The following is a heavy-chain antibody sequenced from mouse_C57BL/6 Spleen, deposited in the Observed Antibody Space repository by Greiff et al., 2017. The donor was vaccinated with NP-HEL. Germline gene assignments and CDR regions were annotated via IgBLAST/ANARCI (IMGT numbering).Heavy chain of an antibody. CDR2: IYPGDGDT. CDR3: AREGGYAMDY. Sequence: QVQLQQSGPELVKPGASVKISCKASGYAFSSSWMNWVKQRPGKGLEWIGRIYPGDGDTNYNGKFKGKATLTAAKSSSTAYMQLSSLTSEDSAVYFCAREGGYAMDYWGQGTSVTVSS. CDR1: GYAFSSSW. V-gene: IGHV1-82*01. J-gene: IGHJ4*01.